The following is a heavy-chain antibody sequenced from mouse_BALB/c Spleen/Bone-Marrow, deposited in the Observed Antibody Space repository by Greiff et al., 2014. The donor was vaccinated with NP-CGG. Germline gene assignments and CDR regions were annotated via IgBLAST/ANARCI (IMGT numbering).Heavy chain of an antibody. CDR2: IDTSDSYT. Sequence: VQVVESGTELVMPGASVRMSCKASGYAFTDRWIHWVKQRPGQGLEWIGAIDTSDSYTNYNQKFKGKAALTADESSSTAYIHLSSLTSEDSAVYYCARGGDDFSLDYWGQRTSVTVSS. V-gene: IGHV1-69*01. J-gene: IGHJ4*01. CDR1: GYAFTDRW. D-gene: IGHD2-4*01. CDR3: ARGGDDFSLDY.